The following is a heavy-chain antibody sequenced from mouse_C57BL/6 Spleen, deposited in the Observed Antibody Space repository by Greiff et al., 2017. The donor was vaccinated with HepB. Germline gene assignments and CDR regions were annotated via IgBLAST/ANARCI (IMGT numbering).Heavy chain of an antibody. CDR2: INPNNGGT. Sequence: VQLQQSGPELVKPGASVKIPCKASGYTFTDYNMDWVKQSHGKSLEWIGDINPNNGGTIYNQKFKGKATLTVDKSSSTAYMELRSLTSEDTAVYYCARGEQLRLRYYYAMDYWGQGTSVTVSS. CDR1: GYTFTDYN. J-gene: IGHJ4*01. D-gene: IGHD3-2*02. V-gene: IGHV1-18*01. CDR3: ARGEQLRLRYYYAMDY.